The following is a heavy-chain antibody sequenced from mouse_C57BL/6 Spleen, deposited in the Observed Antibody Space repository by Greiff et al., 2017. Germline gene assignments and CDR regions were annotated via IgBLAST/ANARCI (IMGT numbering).Heavy chain of an antibody. V-gene: IGHV5-4*01. Sequence: EVHLVESGGGLVKPGGSLKLSCAASGFTFSSYAMSWVRQTPEKRLEWVATISDGGSYTYYPDNVKGRFTISRDNAKNNLYLQMSHLKSEDTAMYYCARDDDYDAMDYWGQGTSVTVSS. CDR2: ISDGGSYT. CDR3: ARDDDYDAMDY. J-gene: IGHJ4*01. D-gene: IGHD2-3*01. CDR1: GFTFSSYA.